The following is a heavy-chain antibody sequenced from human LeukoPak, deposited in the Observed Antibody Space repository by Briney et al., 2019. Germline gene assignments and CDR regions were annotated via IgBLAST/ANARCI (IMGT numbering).Heavy chain of an antibody. CDR3: AIPAAGPLGFQH. Sequence: SVKVSCKASGGTFSSYDISWVRQAPGQGLEWMGGIIPIFGIANYAQKFQGRVTITTDESTSTAYMELSSLRSEDTAVYYCAIPAAGPLGFQHWGQGTLVTVSS. J-gene: IGHJ1*01. CDR2: IIPIFGIA. CDR1: GGTFSSYD. D-gene: IGHD6-13*01. V-gene: IGHV1-69*05.